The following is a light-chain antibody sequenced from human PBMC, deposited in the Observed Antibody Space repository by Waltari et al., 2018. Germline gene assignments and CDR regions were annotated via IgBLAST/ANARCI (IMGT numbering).Light chain of an antibody. Sequence: DVVMTQSPLSLPVTLGQPASISCRSSQSLVHSDGATHFTWFQQRPGQPPRRLIYRVSNRDSGVPDRFSGSGSGTDFTLKISRVEAEDVGVYYCMQGTHWPYTFGQGTKLEIK. CDR3: MQGTHWPYT. CDR2: RVS. CDR1: QSLVHSDGATH. V-gene: IGKV2-30*02. J-gene: IGKJ2*01.